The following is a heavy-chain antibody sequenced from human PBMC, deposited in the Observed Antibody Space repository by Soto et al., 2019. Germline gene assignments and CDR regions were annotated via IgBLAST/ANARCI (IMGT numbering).Heavy chain of an antibody. D-gene: IGHD6-13*01. J-gene: IGHJ5*02. Sequence: ASVKVSCKASGYTFTGYYMHWVRQAPGQGLEWMGWINPNSGGTNYAQKFQGRVTMTRDTSISTAYMELSRLRSDDTAVYYCARPPGIAAAGTRDWFDPWGQGTLVTVSS. V-gene: IGHV1-2*02. CDR2: INPNSGGT. CDR3: ARPPGIAAAGTRDWFDP. CDR1: GYTFTGYY.